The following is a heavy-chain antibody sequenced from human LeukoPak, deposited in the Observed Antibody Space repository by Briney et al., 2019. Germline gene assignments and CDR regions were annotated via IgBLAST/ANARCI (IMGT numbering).Heavy chain of an antibody. J-gene: IGHJ4*02. CDR1: GYTSTSYG. V-gene: IGHV1-18*01. CDR2: ISAYNGNT. Sequence: ASVKVSCKASGYTSTSYGISWVRQAPGQGLEWMGWISAYNGNTKYAEKLQGRVSMTTDTSTSTAYMELRSLRSDDTAVYYCARDLNIAAAAYWGQGTLVTVSS. CDR3: ARDLNIAAAAY. D-gene: IGHD6-13*01.